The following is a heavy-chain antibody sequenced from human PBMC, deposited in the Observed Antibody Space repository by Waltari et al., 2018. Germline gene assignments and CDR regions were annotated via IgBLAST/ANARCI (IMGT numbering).Heavy chain of an antibody. J-gene: IGHJ4*02. CDR2: ISGSGGST. V-gene: IGHV3-23*01. Sequence: EVQLLESGGGLVQPGGSLRLSCAASGFTFSSYAMSWVRQAPGKGLEWVSAISGSGGSTYYADSVKGRFTISRDNSKNTLYLQMNSLRAEDTAVYYCARVPKSRGQYFDYWGQGTLVTVSS. D-gene: IGHD3-10*01. CDR1: GFTFSSYA. CDR3: ARVPKSRGQYFDY.